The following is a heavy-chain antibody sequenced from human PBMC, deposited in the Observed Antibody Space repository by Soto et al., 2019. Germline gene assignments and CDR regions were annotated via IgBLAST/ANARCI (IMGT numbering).Heavy chain of an antibody. CDR3: ARGGAARPDY. CDR2: ISSGRVTV. CDR1: GFTFSDYY. Sequence: GGSLRLSCAASGFTFSDYYMSWIRQAPGKGLEWVSYISSGRVTVSYADSVKGRFTISRDNAMNSLYLQMNSLRAEDTAVYYCARGGAARPDYWGQGTLVAVSS. J-gene: IGHJ4*02. D-gene: IGHD3-10*01. V-gene: IGHV3-11*04.